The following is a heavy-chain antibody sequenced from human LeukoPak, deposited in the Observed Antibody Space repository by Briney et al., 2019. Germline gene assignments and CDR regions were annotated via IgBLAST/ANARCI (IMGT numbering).Heavy chain of an antibody. J-gene: IGHJ6*02. V-gene: IGHV4-61*01. D-gene: IGHD1-20*01. Sequence: KPSETLSLTCTVSGGSVSSGSYYWSWIRQPPGKGLEWIGYIYYSGSTNYNPSLKSRVTISVDTSKNQFSLKLSSVTAADTAAYYCARDRITGTTDGMDVWGQGTTVTVSS. CDR2: IYYSGST. CDR1: GGSVSSGSYY. CDR3: ARDRITGTTDGMDV.